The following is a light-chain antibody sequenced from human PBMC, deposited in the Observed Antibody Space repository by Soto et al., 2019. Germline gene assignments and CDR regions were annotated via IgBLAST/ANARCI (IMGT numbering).Light chain of an antibody. CDR3: QQYDTSPYT. CDR1: QSVNSRY. CDR2: GAS. J-gene: IGKJ2*01. Sequence: ESVLTQSPGTLSLSPGERATLSCRASQSVNSRYLAWYQQKPGQAPRLLIYGASSRATGVSDRFSGSGSGTDFTLTISRLEPEDFAMYYCQQYDTSPYTFGQGTKLEIK. V-gene: IGKV3-20*01.